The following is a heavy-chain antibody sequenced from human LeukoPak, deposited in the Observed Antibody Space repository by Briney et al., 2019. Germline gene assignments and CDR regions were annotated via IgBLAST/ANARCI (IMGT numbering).Heavy chain of an antibody. V-gene: IGHV3-7*03. D-gene: IGHD1-26*01. Sequence: QTGGSLRLSCAASGFPFSTYAMSWVRQAPGKGLEWVASIKQDESEKYYVDSVKGRFTTSRGNAKSSLYLQMNALRGEDTAVYYCARLVGDVTTWDCWGQGTLVTVSS. CDR3: ARLVGDVTTWDC. CDR2: IKQDESEK. CDR1: GFPFSTYA. J-gene: IGHJ4*02.